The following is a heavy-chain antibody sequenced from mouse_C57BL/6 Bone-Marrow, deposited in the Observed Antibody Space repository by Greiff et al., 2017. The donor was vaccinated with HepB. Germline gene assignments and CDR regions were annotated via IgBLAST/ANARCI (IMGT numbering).Heavy chain of an antibody. CDR3: ARHYSNYDAMDY. J-gene: IGHJ4*01. Sequence: EVKLVESGGGLVQPGESLKLSCESNEYELPSHDMSWVRKTPEKRLELVAAINSDGGSTYYPDTMARRFIISRDNTKKTLYLQMSSLRSEDTALYYCARHYSNYDAMDYWGQGTSVTVSS. V-gene: IGHV5-2*01. CDR2: INSDGGST. CDR1: EYELPSHD. D-gene: IGHD2-5*01.